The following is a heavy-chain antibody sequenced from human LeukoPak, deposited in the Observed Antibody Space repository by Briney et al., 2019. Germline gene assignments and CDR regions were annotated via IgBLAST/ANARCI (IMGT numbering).Heavy chain of an antibody. CDR2: IIPIFGTA. J-gene: IGHJ5*02. CDR3: ARGVELAGTTWFDP. CDR1: GGTFSSYA. V-gene: IGHV1-69*13. D-gene: IGHD1-1*01. Sequence: SVKVSCKASGGTFSSYAISWVRQAPGQGLEWMGGIIPIFGTANYAQKFQGRVTITADESTSTAYMELSSLRSEDTAVYYCARGVELAGTTWFDPWGQGTLVTVSS.